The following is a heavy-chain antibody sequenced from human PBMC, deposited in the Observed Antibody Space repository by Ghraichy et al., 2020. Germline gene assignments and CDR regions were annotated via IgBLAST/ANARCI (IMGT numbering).Heavy chain of an antibody. CDR3: ASRIYCGGDCYMPDAFDI. J-gene: IGHJ3*02. Sequence: LSLTCAASGFTVSSNYMSWVRQAPGKGLEWVSFIYSGGSTYYADSVKGRFTISRDNSKNTLYLQMNSLRAEDTAVYYCASRIYCGGDCYMPDAFDIWGQGTMVTVSS. CDR1: GFTVSSNY. CDR2: IYSGGST. V-gene: IGHV3-66*02. D-gene: IGHD2-21*02.